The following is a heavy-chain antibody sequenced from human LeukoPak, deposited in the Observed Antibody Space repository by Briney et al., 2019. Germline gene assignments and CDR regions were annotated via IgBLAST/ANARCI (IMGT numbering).Heavy chain of an antibody. J-gene: IGHJ3*02. Sequence: GGSLRLSCAASGFTVSSSHMTWVRQAPGKGLECVSLIYSGGSTYYADSVKGRFTISRDNAENSLYLQMNSLRGEDTAVYYCARGGLNYADASDIWGQGTMVAVSS. D-gene: IGHD4-11*01. CDR2: IYSGGST. V-gene: IGHV3-66*01. CDR1: GFTVSSSH. CDR3: ARGGLNYADASDI.